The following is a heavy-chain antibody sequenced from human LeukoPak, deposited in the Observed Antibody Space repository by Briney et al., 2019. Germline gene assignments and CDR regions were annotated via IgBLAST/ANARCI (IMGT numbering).Heavy chain of an antibody. V-gene: IGHV4-4*07. Sequence: PSETLSLTCTVSGGPISSYYWSWIRQPAGKGLEWIGRIYTSGSTNYNPSLKSRVSMSVDTSKNQFSLKLSSVTAADTAVYYCARGGTLGNWFDPWGQGTLVTVSS. CDR3: ARGGTLGNWFDP. J-gene: IGHJ5*02. CDR1: GGPISSYY. CDR2: IYTSGST.